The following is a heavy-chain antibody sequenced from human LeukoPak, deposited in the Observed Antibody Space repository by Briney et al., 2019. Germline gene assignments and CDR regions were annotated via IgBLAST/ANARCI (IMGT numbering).Heavy chain of an antibody. J-gene: IGHJ4*02. V-gene: IGHV4-4*07. Sequence: SETLSLTCTVSGGSINSYYWTWIRQSAGKGLDWIGRMYSSGSTNYNPSLKSRVSMSVDTSKNQFSVKLTSVTAADTAVYYCARGGKATVVTMWGQGILVTVFS. D-gene: IGHD4-23*01. CDR2: MYSSGST. CDR3: ARGGKATVVTM. CDR1: GGSINSYY.